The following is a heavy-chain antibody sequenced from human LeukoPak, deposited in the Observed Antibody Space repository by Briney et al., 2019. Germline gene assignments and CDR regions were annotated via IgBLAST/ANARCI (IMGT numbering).Heavy chain of an antibody. V-gene: IGHV3-23*01. CDR1: GFTFSSYA. CDR3: AKDRSGGTTTTVMVA. CDR2: ISSSGYNT. D-gene: IGHD4-17*01. J-gene: IGHJ5*02. Sequence: GGSLSLSCAASGFTFSSYAMSWVRQAPGRGLEWVSAISSSGYNTYYADSVKGRFTISRDNSENTMYLHVNSLTDEDTALYYCAKDRSGGTTTTVMVAWGQGTLVSVSS.